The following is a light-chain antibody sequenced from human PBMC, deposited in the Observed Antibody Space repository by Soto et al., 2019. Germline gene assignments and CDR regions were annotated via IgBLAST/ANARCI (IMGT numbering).Light chain of an antibody. J-gene: IGLJ1*01. CDR2: DVT. Sequence: QSVLTQPASVSGSPGQSITISCTGSSSDVGGYSFVSWYQHHPGKVPKLMLYDVTNRPSGVSNRFSGSKSGNTASLTISGLQAEDEADYYCSSYTIFSTYVFGTGTKVTVL. CDR1: SSDVGGYSF. V-gene: IGLV2-14*03. CDR3: SSYTIFSTYV.